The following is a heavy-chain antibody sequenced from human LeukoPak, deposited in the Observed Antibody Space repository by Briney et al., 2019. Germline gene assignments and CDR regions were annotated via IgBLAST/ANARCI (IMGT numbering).Heavy chain of an antibody. D-gene: IGHD5-24*01. V-gene: IGHV4-34*01. J-gene: IGHJ4*02. Sequence: SETLSLTCAVYGGSFSGYYWSWIRQPPGKGLEWIGEINHSGSTNYNPSLKSRVTISVDTSKSQFSLKLSSVTAADTAVYYCARYQMATTHFDYWGQGTLVTVSS. CDR1: GGSFSGYY. CDR2: INHSGST. CDR3: ARYQMATTHFDY.